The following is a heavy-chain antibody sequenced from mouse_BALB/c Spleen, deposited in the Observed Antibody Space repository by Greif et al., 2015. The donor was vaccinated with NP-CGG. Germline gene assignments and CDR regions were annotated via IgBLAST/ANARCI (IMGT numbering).Heavy chain of an antibody. CDR1: GYNIKDYY. J-gene: IGHJ1*01. CDR2: IDPENGNT. CDR3: ARDGSSFWYFDV. V-gene: IGHV14-1*02. D-gene: IGHD1-1*01. Sequence: EVQLQESGAELVRPGALVKLSCKASGYNIKDYYMHWVKQRPEQGLEWIGWIDPENGNTIYDPKFQGKASITADTSSNTAYLQLSSLTSEDTAVYYCARDGSSFWYFDVWGAGTTVTVSS.